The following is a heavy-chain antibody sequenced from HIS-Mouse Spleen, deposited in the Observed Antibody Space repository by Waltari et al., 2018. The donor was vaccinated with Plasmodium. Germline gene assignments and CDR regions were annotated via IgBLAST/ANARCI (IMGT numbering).Heavy chain of an antibody. CDR2: ISSSSSYI. CDR3: AREDILTGYYNDYWYFDL. D-gene: IGHD3-9*01. CDR1: GFTFSSYS. J-gene: IGHJ2*01. Sequence: EVQLVESGGGLVKPGGSLRLSCAASGFTFSSYSMNWVRQAPGKGLDGVLSISSSSSYIYYADSVKGRFTISRDNAKNSLYLQMNSLRAEDTAVYYCAREDILTGYYNDYWYFDLWGRGTLVTVSS. V-gene: IGHV3-21*01.